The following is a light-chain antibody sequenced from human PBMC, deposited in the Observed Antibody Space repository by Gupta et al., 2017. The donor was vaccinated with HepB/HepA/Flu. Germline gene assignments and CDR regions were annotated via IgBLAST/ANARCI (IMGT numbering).Light chain of an antibody. J-gene: IGLJ3*02. CDR2: YDS. CDR1: NIGSKS. V-gene: IGLV3-21*04. CDR3: QVWDSSSWV. Sequence: VLTQPPSVSVAPGKTARFTCGGNNIGSKSVHWYQQKPGQAPVLVIYYDSDRPSGIPERFSGSNSGNTATLTISRVEAGDEADYYCQVWDSSSWVFGGGTKLTVL.